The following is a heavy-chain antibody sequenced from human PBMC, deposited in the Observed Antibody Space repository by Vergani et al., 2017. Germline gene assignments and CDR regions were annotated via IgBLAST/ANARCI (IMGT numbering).Heavy chain of an antibody. CDR1: GGSFSSAGYY. D-gene: IGHD4-17*01. J-gene: IGHJ4*02. V-gene: IGHV4-31*03. CDR3: ARSGSATGTTDYFYY. CDR2: IFYSGRT. Sequence: QVQLQESGPGLVKPSQTLSLTCSVSGGSFSSAGYYWSWIRQHPVKGLAWIGYIFYSGRTYYNPSLKSRVTISVDTSKNQFSLNLNSVTAADTAVYFCARSGSATGTTDYFYYWGEGTLVTVSS.